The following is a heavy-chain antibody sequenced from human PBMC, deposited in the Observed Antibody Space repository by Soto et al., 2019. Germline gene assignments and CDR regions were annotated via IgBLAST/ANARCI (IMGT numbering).Heavy chain of an antibody. CDR2: VYHSGKT. CDR1: GDYISSHY. CDR3: ARPRGIAPALWDFDL. Sequence: QVQLQESGPGLVKPSETLSLTCTVSGDYISSHYWSWIRQPPGKGLEWIGYVYHSGKTDSNPPLQRRVTISMGTSKNQISLSLTSVTAADAAVYYCARPRGIAPALWDFDLWGRGTLVTVSS. V-gene: IGHV4-59*08. D-gene: IGHD6-13*01. J-gene: IGHJ2*01.